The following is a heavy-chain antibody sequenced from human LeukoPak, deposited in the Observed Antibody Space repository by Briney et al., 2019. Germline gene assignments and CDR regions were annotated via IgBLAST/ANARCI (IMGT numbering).Heavy chain of an antibody. Sequence: ASVKVSCKASGYTFTSYYMHWVRQAPGQGLEWMGWINPNSGGTNYAQKFQGRVTMTRDTSISTAYMELSRLRSDDTAVYYCARDIFRAAMGHNWFDPWGQGTLVTVSS. D-gene: IGHD5-18*01. J-gene: IGHJ5*02. CDR1: GYTFTSYY. CDR3: ARDIFRAAMGHNWFDP. CDR2: INPNSGGT. V-gene: IGHV1-2*02.